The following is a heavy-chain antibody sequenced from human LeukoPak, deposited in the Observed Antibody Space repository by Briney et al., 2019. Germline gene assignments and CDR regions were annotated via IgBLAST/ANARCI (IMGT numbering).Heavy chain of an antibody. J-gene: IGHJ4*02. CDR2: ISYDGSNK. D-gene: IGHD5-12*01. Sequence: PGRSLRLSCAASGFTFSSYAMHWVRQAPGKGLEWVAVISYDGSNKYYADSVKGRFTISRDNSKNTVYLQMNSLRAEDTAVYYCAREGMGYSGYEAAFDYWGQGTLVTVSS. V-gene: IGHV3-30*04. CDR1: GFTFSSYA. CDR3: AREGMGYSGYEAAFDY.